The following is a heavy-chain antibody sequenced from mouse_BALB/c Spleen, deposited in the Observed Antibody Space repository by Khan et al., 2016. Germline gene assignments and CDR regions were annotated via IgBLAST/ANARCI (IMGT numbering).Heavy chain of an antibody. CDR3: ARGNWDAWFAY. D-gene: IGHD4-1*01. CDR2: LSYDAYN. J-gene: IGHJ3*01. CDR1: GYSITSGYY. V-gene: IGHV3-6*02. Sequence: EVQLQESGPGLVKPSQSLSLTCSVTGYSITSGYYWNWIRQFPGNQLELMGYLSYDAYNNYNPFLKNRISITRDTSKNQFFLKLNSVTTEDTATYYCARGNWDAWFAYWGQGTLVTVSA.